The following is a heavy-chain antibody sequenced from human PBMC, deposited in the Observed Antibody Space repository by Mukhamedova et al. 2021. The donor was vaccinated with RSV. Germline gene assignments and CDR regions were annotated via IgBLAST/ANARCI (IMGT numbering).Heavy chain of an antibody. CDR2: NKDFGGTT. Sequence: NKDFGGTTEYAASVTGRFTISRDDSKSIAYLEMNSLKTEDTAIYYCARGRGTYYQSWSGSRGFDSWGQGTLVTVSS. D-gene: IGHD3-3*01. CDR3: ARGRGTYYQSWSGSRGFDS. J-gene: IGHJ4*02. V-gene: IGHV3-49*02.